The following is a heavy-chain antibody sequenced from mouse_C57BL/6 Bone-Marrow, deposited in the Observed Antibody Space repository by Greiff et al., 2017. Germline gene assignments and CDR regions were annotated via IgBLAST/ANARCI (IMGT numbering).Heavy chain of an antibody. CDR2: INPGSGGT. CDR3: ARSHFDY. V-gene: IGHV1-54*01. J-gene: IGHJ2*01. Sequence: VQLMESGAELVRPGTSVKVSCKASGYAFTNYLIEWVKQRPGQGLEWIGVINPGSGGTNYNEKFKGKATLTADKSSSTAYMQLSSLTCEDSAVYFCARSHFDYWGQGTTLTVSS. CDR1: GYAFTNYL.